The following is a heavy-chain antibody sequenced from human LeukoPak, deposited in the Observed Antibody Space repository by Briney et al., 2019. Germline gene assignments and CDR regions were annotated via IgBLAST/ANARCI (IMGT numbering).Heavy chain of an antibody. CDR1: GYSFTNYW. J-gene: IGHJ4*02. CDR3: ARAYSSSRIDY. CDR2: IDPSDSYT. V-gene: IGHV5-10-1*01. Sequence: GESLKISCKGSGYSFTNYWINWVRPRPGRGLERMGKIDPSDSYTNYSPSFQGHVTISADKSISTAYLQWSSLKASDTAMYYCARAYSSSRIDYWGQGTVVTVSS. D-gene: IGHD6-6*01.